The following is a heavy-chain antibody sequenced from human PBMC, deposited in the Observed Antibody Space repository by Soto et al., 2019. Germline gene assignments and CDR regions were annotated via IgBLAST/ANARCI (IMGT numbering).Heavy chain of an antibody. J-gene: IGHJ4*02. D-gene: IGHD3-3*01. V-gene: IGHV4-34*01. CDR3: ARMPLYYDFWSGPKGAGNYFDY. Sequence: SETLSLTCAVYGGSFSGYYWSWIRQPPGKGLEWIGEINHSGSTNYNPSLKSRVTISVDTSKNQFSLKLSSVTAADTAVYYCARMPLYYDFWSGPKGAGNYFDYWGQGTLVTVSS. CDR1: GGSFSGYY. CDR2: INHSGST.